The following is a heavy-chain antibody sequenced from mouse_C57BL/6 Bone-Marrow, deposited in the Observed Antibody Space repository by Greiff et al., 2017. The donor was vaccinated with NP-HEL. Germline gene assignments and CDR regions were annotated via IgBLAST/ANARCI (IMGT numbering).Heavy chain of an antibody. Sequence: EVKLVESGGGLVQPGGSLKLSCAASGFTFSDYYMYWVRQTPEKRLEWVAYISNGGGSTYYPDTVKGRFTISRDNAKNTLYLQMSRLKSEDTAMYCCARPHAAYWGQGTLVTVSA. CDR2: ISNGGGST. J-gene: IGHJ3*01. V-gene: IGHV5-12*01. CDR1: GFTFSDYY. CDR3: ARPHAAY.